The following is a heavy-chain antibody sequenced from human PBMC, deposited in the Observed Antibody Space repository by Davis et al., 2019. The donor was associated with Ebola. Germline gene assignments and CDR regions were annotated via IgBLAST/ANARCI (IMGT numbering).Heavy chain of an antibody. CDR3: ARAEFP. V-gene: IGHV1-46*01. J-gene: IGHJ4*02. Sequence: ASVKVSCKASGYTFTSYYMHWVRQAPGQGLEWMGIINPSGGSTSYAQKFQGRVTMTSDTSISTAYMQLNRLRSDDTAVYYCARAEFPWGQGTLVTVSS. D-gene: IGHD3-10*01. CDR1: GYTFTSYY. CDR2: INPSGGST.